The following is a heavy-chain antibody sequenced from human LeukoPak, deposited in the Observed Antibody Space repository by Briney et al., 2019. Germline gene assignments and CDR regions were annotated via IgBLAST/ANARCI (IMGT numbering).Heavy chain of an antibody. Sequence: GGSLRLSCAASGFTFDDYGMSCVRQAPGKGREWGSGINWNGGSTGYADSVKGRFTISRDNAKNSLYLQMNSLRAEDTALYYCASGGITIFGVVNPPDVWGKGTTVTVSS. V-gene: IGHV3-20*04. CDR1: GFTFDDYG. J-gene: IGHJ6*04. CDR3: ASGGITIFGVVNPPDV. D-gene: IGHD3-3*01. CDR2: INWNGGST.